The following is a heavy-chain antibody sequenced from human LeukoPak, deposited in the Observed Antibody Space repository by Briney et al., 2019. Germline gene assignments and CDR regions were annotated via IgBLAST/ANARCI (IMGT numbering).Heavy chain of an antibody. Sequence: GGSLRLSCVASGFSFNTYWMTWVRQAPGKGLEWVANIKPDGSEKHYVDSVKGRLTTARDNAKNTLYLQMNSLRAEDTAVYYCARGPTYSYAYFDYWGQGTLVTVSS. CDR2: IKPDGSEK. CDR3: ARGPTYSYAYFDY. J-gene: IGHJ4*02. CDR1: GFSFNTYW. V-gene: IGHV3-7*03. D-gene: IGHD5-18*01.